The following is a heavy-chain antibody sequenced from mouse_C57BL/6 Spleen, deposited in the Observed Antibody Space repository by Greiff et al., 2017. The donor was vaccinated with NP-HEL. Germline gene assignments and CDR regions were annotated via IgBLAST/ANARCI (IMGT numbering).Heavy chain of an antibody. D-gene: IGHD1-1*01. CDR2: INPNYGTT. J-gene: IGHJ3*01. Sequence: VQLKESGPELVKPGASVKISCKASGYSFTDYNMNWVKQSNGKSLEWIGVINPNYGTTSYNQKFKGKATLTVDQSSSTAYMQLNSLTSEDSAVYYCASSLYYYGSSYFAYWGQGTLVTVSA. CDR3: ASSLYYYGSSYFAY. CDR1: GYSFTDYN. V-gene: IGHV1-39*01.